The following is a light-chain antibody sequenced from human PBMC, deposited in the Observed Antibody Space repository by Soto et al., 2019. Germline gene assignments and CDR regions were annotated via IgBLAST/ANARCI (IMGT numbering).Light chain of an antibody. CDR3: QQSYTTPVYS. CDR1: QTISDY. V-gene: IGKV1-39*01. Sequence: DIQMTQSPPSLSASVGDRVTITCRASQTISDYLHWYQQKPGKAPTLLIYGSSSLQTGVPPRFSGSGSGTEFTLTISSLQPEDFGTYFCQQSYTTPVYSFGQGTKLEIK. J-gene: IGKJ2*01. CDR2: GSS.